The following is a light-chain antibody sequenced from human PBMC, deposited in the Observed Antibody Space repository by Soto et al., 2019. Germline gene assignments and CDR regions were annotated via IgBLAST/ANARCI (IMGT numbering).Light chain of an antibody. CDR2: DAS. J-gene: IGKJ3*01. CDR3: QQYDDFPL. CDR1: HDIINH. Sequence: DIQMTQSPSSLSASVGDRVTITWQASHDIINHLNWYQQKPGKAPKLLIYDASNLEIGVPSRFSGSGSGTDFSFTISSLQPEDIATYYCQQYDDFPLFGPGTKVEIK. V-gene: IGKV1-33*01.